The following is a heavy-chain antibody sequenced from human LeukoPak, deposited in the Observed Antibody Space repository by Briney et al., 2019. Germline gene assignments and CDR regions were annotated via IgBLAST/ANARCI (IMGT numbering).Heavy chain of an antibody. V-gene: IGHV3-74*01. Sequence: PGGSLRLSCAASGFTFSSYWMHWVRQAPGKGLVWVSRINTDGSTTNYADSVKGRFTVSRDNAKNTLYLQMNSLRAEDTAMYYCARGDDSGSYRDTFDYWGRGTLVTVSS. J-gene: IGHJ4*02. CDR2: INTDGSTT. CDR3: ARGDDSGSYRDTFDY. CDR1: GFTFSSYW. D-gene: IGHD3-10*01.